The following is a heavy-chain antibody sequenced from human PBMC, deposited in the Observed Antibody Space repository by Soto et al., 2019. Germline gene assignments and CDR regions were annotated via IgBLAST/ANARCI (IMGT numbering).Heavy chain of an antibody. Sequence: QVQLVQSGAEVKRPGSSVKVSCQTSGGTFRTYTINWVRQAPGQGLEWMGRIIPILDVANYAQKFQGRVTITPDKSTSTAHMELRSLRSEDTAGYYCARSIQEEIGVAGPKDIWFDPWGQGTLVTVSS. D-gene: IGHD6-19*01. CDR3: ARSIQEEIGVAGPKDIWFDP. CDR1: GGTFRTYT. V-gene: IGHV1-69*02. J-gene: IGHJ5*02. CDR2: IIPILDVA.